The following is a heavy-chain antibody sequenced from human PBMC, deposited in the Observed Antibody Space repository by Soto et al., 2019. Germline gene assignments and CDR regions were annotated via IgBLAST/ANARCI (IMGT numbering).Heavy chain of an antibody. D-gene: IGHD2-2*01. CDR1: GFTFSSYG. Sequence: QVQLVESGGGVVQPGRSLRLSCAASGFTFSSYGMHWVRQAPGKGLEWGAVISYDGSNKYYADSVKGRFTISRDNSKNTLYLQMNSLRAEDTAVYYCAKTRYCSSTSCPYYYYYGMDVWGQGTTVTVSS. V-gene: IGHV3-30*18. CDR3: AKTRYCSSTSCPYYYYYGMDV. J-gene: IGHJ6*02. CDR2: ISYDGSNK.